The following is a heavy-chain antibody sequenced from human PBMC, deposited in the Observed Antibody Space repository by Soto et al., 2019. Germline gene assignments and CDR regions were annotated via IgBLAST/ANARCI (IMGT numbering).Heavy chain of an antibody. CDR1: GDSISSPTW. V-gene: IGHV4-4*02. CDR3: VTRAPIDGDPY. D-gene: IGHD4-17*01. Sequence: QVQLQESGPGLVKPSETLSLTCDVSGDSISSPTWWTWVRQPPGKGLEWIGEVYHSGSTNYNSSLKSRVTVSVDKSKNQFSLRLTSVTAADTAVYYCVTRAPIDGDPYWGQGTLVTVSS. J-gene: IGHJ4*02. CDR2: VYHSGST.